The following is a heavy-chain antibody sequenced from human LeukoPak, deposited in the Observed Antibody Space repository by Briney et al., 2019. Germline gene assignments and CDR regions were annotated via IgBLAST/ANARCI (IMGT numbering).Heavy chain of an antibody. V-gene: IGHV3-30*19. CDR2: ISYDGSNK. CDR3: ARDRRRDFDY. CDR1: GISFRSYG. Sequence: SGRSLRLSCAASGISFRSYGMHWVRQAPGKGLEWVAVISYDGSNKYYADSVKGRFTISRDNSKNTLYLQMNSLRAEDTAVYYCARDRRRDFDYWGQGTLVTVSS. J-gene: IGHJ4*02.